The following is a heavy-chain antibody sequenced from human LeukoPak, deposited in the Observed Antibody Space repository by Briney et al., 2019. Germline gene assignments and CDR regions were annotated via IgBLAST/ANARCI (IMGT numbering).Heavy chain of an antibody. CDR1: GFTFSSYA. V-gene: IGHV3-23*01. Sequence: PGGSLRLSCAASGFTFSSYAMSWVRQAPGKGLEWVSAISGSGGSTYYADSVKGRFTISRDNAKNSLYLQMNSLRAEDTAVYYCARDSPLALKERLGELSLYRDNWFDPWGQGTLVTVSS. CDR2: ISGSGGST. D-gene: IGHD3-16*02. J-gene: IGHJ5*02. CDR3: ARDSPLALKERLGELSLYRDNWFDP.